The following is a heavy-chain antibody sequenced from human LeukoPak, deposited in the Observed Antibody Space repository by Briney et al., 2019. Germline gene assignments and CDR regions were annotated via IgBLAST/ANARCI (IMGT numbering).Heavy chain of an antibody. D-gene: IGHD3-3*01. V-gene: IGHV4-34*01. CDR3: ARFIGVVIRRSDP. CDR1: GGSFSGYY. Sequence: PSETLSLTCAVYGGSFSGYYWSWIRQPPGKGLEWIGEINHSGSTNYNPSLKSRVTISVDTSKNQFSLKLSSVTAADTAVYYCARFIGVVIRRSDPWGQGTLVTVSS. CDR2: INHSGST. J-gene: IGHJ5*02.